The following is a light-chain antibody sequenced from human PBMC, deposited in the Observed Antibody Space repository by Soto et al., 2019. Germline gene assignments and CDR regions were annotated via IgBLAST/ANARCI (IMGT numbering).Light chain of an antibody. CDR3: CSYAGSSTS. CDR2: EGS. V-gene: IGLV2-23*01. CDR1: SSDVGSYNL. Sequence: QSVLPQPASVSGSPGQSITISCTGTSSDVGSYNLVSWYQQHPGKAPKLMIYEGSKRPSGVSNRFSGSKSGNTASLTISGLQAEDEADYYCCSYAGSSTSFGTGTKVTVL. J-gene: IGLJ1*01.